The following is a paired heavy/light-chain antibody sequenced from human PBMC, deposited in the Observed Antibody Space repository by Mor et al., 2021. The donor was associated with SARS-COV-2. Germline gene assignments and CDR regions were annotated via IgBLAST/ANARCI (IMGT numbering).Light chain of an antibody. V-gene: IGKV1-39*01. J-gene: IGKJ3*01. Sequence: DIQMTQSPSSLSASVGDRVTITCRASQSISSYLNWYQQKPGKAPKLLIYAASSLQSGVPSRFSGSGSGTDFTLTISSLQPEDFATYYCQQSYSTRFTFGPGTKVDIK. CDR1: QSISSY. CDR3: QQSYSTRFT. CDR2: AAS.
Heavy chain of an antibody. J-gene: IGHJ3*02. D-gene: IGHD2-2*01. Sequence: QVQLVQSGAEVKKPGSSVKVSCKASGGTFSSYAISWVRQAPGQGLEWMGGIIPIFGTANYAQKFQGRVTITADESTSTAYMELSSLRSEDTAVYYCAREEGCSSTSCHPNAFDIWGQGTMVTVSS. V-gene: IGHV1-69*01. CDR1: GGTFSSYA. CDR2: IIPIFGTA. CDR3: AREEGCSSTSCHPNAFDI.